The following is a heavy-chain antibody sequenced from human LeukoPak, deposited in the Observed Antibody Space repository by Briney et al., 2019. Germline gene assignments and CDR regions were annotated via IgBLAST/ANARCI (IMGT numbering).Heavy chain of an antibody. D-gene: IGHD3-3*01. CDR2: VNHAEIT. V-gene: IGHV4-34*01. J-gene: IGHJ4*02. Sequence: SETLSLTCVVYGGLFDGHYCTWIRQSPERGLEWVGEVNHAEITHYNPSLRSRLTLSTDASKNQFSLRLTSVSAADTAVYYCARAGLRLSGWLREYFYDSWSQGILVTVSS. CDR1: GGLFDGHY. CDR3: ARAGLRLSGWLREYFYDS.